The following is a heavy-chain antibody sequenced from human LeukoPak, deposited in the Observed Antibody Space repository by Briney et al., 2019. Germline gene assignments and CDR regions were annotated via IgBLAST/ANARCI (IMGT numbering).Heavy chain of an antibody. CDR2: IGVSSSLV. D-gene: IGHD2-15*01. V-gene: IGHV3-48*01. Sequence: HPGGSLRLSCVASGFTFSSYSLNWVRQAPGKGLEWVSYIGVSSSLVRYADSVKGRFTISRDNSKNTLYLQMNSLRAEDTAVYYCAKVTPGYCSGGSCYSGVDYYGMDVWGQGTTVTVSS. J-gene: IGHJ6*02. CDR3: AKVTPGYCSGGSCYSGVDYYGMDV. CDR1: GFTFSSYS.